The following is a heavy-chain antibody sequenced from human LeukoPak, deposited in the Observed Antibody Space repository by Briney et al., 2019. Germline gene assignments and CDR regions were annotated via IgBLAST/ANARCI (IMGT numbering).Heavy chain of an antibody. J-gene: IGHJ4*02. V-gene: IGHV4-39*01. Sequence: PSETLSHTCTVSGGSMNTSIYYWGWIRQPPGKGLEWIGSIYYRGSTYYNPSLKSRVTISVDTSKKQFSLKLSSVTAADTAVYYCARHEYYFDYWGQGTLVTVSS. CDR3: ARHEYYFDY. CDR2: IYYRGST. CDR1: GGSMNTSIYY.